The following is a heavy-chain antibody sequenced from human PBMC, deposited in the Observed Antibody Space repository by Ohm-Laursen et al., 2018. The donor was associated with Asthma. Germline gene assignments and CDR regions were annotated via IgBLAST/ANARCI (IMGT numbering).Heavy chain of an antibody. Sequence: GSLRLSCAASGFTFSGSATHWVRQASGKGLEWVGRIRSKANSYATAYAASVKGRFTISRDDSKNTAYLQMNSLRPDDTAVYYCARDVMEWYLPAFDFWGQGTLVTVSS. CDR1: GFTFSGSA. D-gene: IGHD3-3*01. V-gene: IGHV3-73*01. J-gene: IGHJ4*02. CDR3: ARDVMEWYLPAFDF. CDR2: IRSKANSYAT.